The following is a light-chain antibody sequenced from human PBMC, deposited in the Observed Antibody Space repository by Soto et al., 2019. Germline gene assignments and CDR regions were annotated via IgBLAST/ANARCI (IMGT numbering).Light chain of an antibody. Sequence: HSVLTQPPSASATPGQRVTISCSGSSSNIGSNTVNWYQQLPGTAPKLLIYKSNQRPSGVPDRFSGSKSGTSASLAISGLQSEDEADYYCAAWDDRLNGRVFGGGTKLTVL. CDR1: SSNIGSNT. J-gene: IGLJ3*02. CDR2: KSN. CDR3: AAWDDRLNGRV. V-gene: IGLV1-44*01.